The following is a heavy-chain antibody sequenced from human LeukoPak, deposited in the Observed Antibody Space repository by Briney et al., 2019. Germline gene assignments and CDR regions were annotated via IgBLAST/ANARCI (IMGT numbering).Heavy chain of an antibody. V-gene: IGHV3-30*04. Sequence: GGSLRLSCAVSGFTFSSYAMHWVRQAPGKGLEWVAVISYDGSNKYYADSVKGRFTISRDNSKNTLYLQMNSLRAEDTAVYYCARGYDFWSGYLDYWGQGTLVTVSS. CDR2: ISYDGSNK. D-gene: IGHD3-3*01. CDR3: ARGYDFWSGYLDY. CDR1: GFTFSSYA. J-gene: IGHJ4*02.